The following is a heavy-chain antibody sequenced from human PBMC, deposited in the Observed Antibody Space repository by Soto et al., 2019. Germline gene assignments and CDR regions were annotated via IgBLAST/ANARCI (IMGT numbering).Heavy chain of an antibody. V-gene: IGHV1-18*04. CDR2: ISAYNGNT. CDR3: ARGRDIVATMDDY. CDR1: GHTFTGYY. Sequence: ASVKVSCKASGHTFTGYYMHWVRQAPGQGLEWMGWISAYNGNTNYAQKLQGRVTMTTDTSTSTAYMELRSLRSDDTAVYYCARGRDIVATMDDYWGQGTLVTVSS. J-gene: IGHJ4*02. D-gene: IGHD5-12*01.